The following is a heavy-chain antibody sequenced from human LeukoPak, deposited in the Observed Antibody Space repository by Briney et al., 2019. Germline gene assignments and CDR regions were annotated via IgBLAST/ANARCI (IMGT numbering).Heavy chain of an antibody. Sequence: GGSLRLSCAASGFTFSGHGMHWVRQAPGKGLEWVAVIWYDGSDSRSADSVKGRFTISRDNSKNTLYLQMNSLRAEDTAVYYCARDKDTTGYYSWFDPWGQGTLVTVSS. CDR3: ARDKDTTGYYSWFDP. CDR1: GFTFSGHG. CDR2: IWYDGSDS. D-gene: IGHD3-9*01. V-gene: IGHV3-33*01. J-gene: IGHJ5*02.